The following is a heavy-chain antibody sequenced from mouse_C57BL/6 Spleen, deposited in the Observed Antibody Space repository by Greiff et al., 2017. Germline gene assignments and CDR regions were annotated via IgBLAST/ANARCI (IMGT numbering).Heavy chain of an antibody. CDR1: GYTFTSYW. V-gene: IGHV1-61*01. J-gene: IGHJ1*03. D-gene: IGHD1-1*01. Sequence: QVQLQQPGAELVRPGSSVKLSCKASGYTFTSYWMDWVKQRPGQGLEWIGNIYPSDSETHYNQKFKDKATLTVDKSSSTAYMQLSSLTSEDSAVYYCARFPYGSSYYWYFDVWGTGTTVTVSS. CDR3: ARFPYGSSYYWYFDV. CDR2: IYPSDSET.